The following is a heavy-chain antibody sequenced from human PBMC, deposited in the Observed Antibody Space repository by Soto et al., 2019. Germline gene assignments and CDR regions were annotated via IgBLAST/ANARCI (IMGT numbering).Heavy chain of an antibody. Sequence: QVQLVQSGAEVKKPGASVKVSCKASGYTFTSFGISWVRQAPGQGLEWMGGISAYNGNTNYAQKLQGRVTMTTDTSTSTAYMELRSLRSDDTAVDYCARVLRYCDWLLYGYFDYWGQGTLVTVSS. CDR2: ISAYNGNT. J-gene: IGHJ4*02. CDR1: GYTFTSFG. V-gene: IGHV1-18*01. CDR3: ARVLRYCDWLLYGYFDY. D-gene: IGHD3-9*01.